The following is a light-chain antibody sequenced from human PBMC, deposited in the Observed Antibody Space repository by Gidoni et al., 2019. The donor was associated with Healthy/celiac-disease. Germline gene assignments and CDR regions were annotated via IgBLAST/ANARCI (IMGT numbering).Light chain of an antibody. CDR2: GNS. Sequence: QSVLTHPPSVSGAPAQRVTISCTGSSSNIGAGYDVHWYQHLPGTAPKLLIYGNSTRPSGVPDRFSGSKSGTSASLAITELQAEDEADYYCQSYDRSLSGLVFGGGTKLTVL. CDR3: QSYDRSLSGLV. V-gene: IGLV1-40*01. J-gene: IGLJ2*01. CDR1: SSNIGAGYD.